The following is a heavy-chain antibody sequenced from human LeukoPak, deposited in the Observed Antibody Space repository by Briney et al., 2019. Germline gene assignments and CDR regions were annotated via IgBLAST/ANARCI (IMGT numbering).Heavy chain of an antibody. CDR2: ISGSGGST. Sequence: GGSLRLSFAASGFTFSSYAMSWVRRAPGKGLEWVSAISGSGGSTYYADSVKGRFTISRDNSRNTLYLQMNSLRAEDTAVYYCAKASAMIVVVSKHFDYWGQGTLVTVSS. V-gene: IGHV3-23*01. D-gene: IGHD3-22*01. J-gene: IGHJ4*02. CDR1: GFTFSSYA. CDR3: AKASAMIVVVSKHFDY.